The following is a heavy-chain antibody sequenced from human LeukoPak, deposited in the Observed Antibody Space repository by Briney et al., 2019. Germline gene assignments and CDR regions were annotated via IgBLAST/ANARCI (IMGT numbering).Heavy chain of an antibody. Sequence: GGPLRFPCAPSGFTFSSYWLSGARKPQGKGREGVANIKQDGVEQYYVDSVEGRFTISRDNAKSSLFLQMNSLRAEDTAVYYCARISQRSFDPCGQGTLVTVSS. CDR1: GFTFSSYW. D-gene: IGHD2-15*01. CDR2: IKQDGVEQ. CDR3: ARISQRSFDP. J-gene: IGHJ5*02. V-gene: IGHV3-7*05.